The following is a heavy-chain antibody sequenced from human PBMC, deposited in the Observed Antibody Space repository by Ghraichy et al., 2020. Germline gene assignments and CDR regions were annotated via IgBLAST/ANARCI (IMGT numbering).Heavy chain of an antibody. D-gene: IGHD4-17*01. J-gene: IGHJ4*02. CDR1: GFTFDLAW. Sequence: GGSLRLSCVTSGFTFDLAWMSWVRRAPGKGLEWVANIKEDGSDTYYVDSVKGRFSISRDTAKNIVYLQMDNLGVDDTAVYYCARDGDDYGDYGYWGQGALVTVSS. V-gene: IGHV3-7*04. CDR2: IKEDGSDT. CDR3: ARDGDDYGDYGY.